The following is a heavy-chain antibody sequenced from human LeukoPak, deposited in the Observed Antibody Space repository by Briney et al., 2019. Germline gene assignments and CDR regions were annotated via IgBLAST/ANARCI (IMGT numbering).Heavy chain of an antibody. J-gene: IGHJ4*02. Sequence: PGRALRLSCVASGFSFSNHGMHWVRQAPGRGLEWVAVIWNDGSYEHYTDSVKGRFTISRDNSKNTLFLQLNSLRPEDTAVYYCAKPTWGSGSFLIDFWGQETLVTVSS. D-gene: IGHD1-26*01. CDR2: IWNDGSYE. CDR3: AKPTWGSGSFLIDF. V-gene: IGHV3-33*03. CDR1: GFSFSNHG.